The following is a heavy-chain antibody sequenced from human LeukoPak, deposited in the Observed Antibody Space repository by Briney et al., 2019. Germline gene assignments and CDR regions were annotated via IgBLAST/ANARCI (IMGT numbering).Heavy chain of an antibody. CDR3: ANSHDYGDYAERAFDI. J-gene: IGHJ3*02. V-gene: IGHV4-34*01. Sequence: PSETLSLTCAVYGGSFSDYYWSWIRQPPGKGLEWIGEINHSGSTNYKPSLKSRVTISLDTSKNQFSLKLSSVTAADTAVYYCANSHDYGDYAERAFDIWGQGTMVTISS. CDR2: INHSGST. CDR1: GGSFSDYY. D-gene: IGHD4-17*01.